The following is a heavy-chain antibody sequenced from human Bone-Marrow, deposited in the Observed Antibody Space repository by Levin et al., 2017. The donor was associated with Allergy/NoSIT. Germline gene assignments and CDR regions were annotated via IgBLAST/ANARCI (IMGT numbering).Heavy chain of an antibody. CDR3: AKEITAAADNYFDY. V-gene: IGHV3-23*01. J-gene: IGHJ4*02. CDR2: ISGSGVNT. CDR1: GFSFSSYA. Sequence: GGSLRLSCAASGFSFSSYAMSWVRQAPGKGLEWVSAISGSGVNTHYTDSVKGRFTISRDNSKNTLYLQMNSLRAEDTAVYYCAKEITAAADNYFDYWGQGTLVTVSS. D-gene: IGHD6-13*01.